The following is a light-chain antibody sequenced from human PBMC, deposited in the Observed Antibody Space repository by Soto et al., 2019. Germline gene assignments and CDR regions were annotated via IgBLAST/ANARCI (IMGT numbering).Light chain of an antibody. J-gene: IGLJ1*01. V-gene: IGLV2-18*01. Sequence: QSALTQPPSVSGSPGQSVTISCTGTSGDIGSYNRVSWFQQPPGTAPQLMIYEVTNRPSGVPDRSSGSKSGNTASLTISGLQTEDETSNSTPFVFGTGTKVNVL. CDR3: PFV. CDR2: EVT. CDR1: SGDIGSYNR.